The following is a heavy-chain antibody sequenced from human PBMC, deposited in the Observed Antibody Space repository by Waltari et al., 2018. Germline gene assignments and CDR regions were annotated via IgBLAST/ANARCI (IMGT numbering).Heavy chain of an antibody. CDR2: VDRSGRT. CDR1: GDSMTGNYC. J-gene: IGHJ4*02. CDR3: ARDRGRGLYLDS. Sequence: QLKLQESAPGLVNPSGALSLTCVFSGDSMTGNYCWSWVRQSPGKGLEWIGQVDRSGRTNYNPSFASRVIMSLDTSINHFSLNMVSATAADTAVYYCARDRGRGLYLDSWGRGTLVSVSP. D-gene: IGHD2-15*01. V-gene: IGHV4-4*02.